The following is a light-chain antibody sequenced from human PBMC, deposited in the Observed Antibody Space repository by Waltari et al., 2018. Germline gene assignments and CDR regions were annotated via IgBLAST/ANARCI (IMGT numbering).Light chain of an antibody. CDR1: ALPKQY. Sequence: SYELTQPPSVSVSPGQTAKIPCSGDALPKQYTYWYQQKPGKAPLLVIYKDTERPSGIPERFSGSSSGKTVSLTISVVQAEAEADYYCPSAYSGGAQGGFGGWTKLTVL. J-gene: IGLJ2*01. CDR3: PSAYSGGAQGG. CDR2: KDT. V-gene: IGLV3-25*03.